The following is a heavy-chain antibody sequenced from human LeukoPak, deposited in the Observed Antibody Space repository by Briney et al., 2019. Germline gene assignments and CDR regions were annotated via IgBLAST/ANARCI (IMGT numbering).Heavy chain of an antibody. D-gene: IGHD4-17*01. V-gene: IGHV3-11*01. Sequence: GGSLRLSCAASGFTFSDYYMSWIRQAPGKGLEWVSYISSSGSTIYYADSVKGRFTISRDNSKNTLYLQMNSLRAEDTAVYYCAKAETTKDFDYWGQGTLVTVSS. CDR3: AKAETTKDFDY. J-gene: IGHJ4*02. CDR2: ISSSGSTI. CDR1: GFTFSDYY.